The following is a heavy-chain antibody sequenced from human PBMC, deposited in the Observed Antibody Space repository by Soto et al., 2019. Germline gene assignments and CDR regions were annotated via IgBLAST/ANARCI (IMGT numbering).Heavy chain of an antibody. CDR1: GYTFTGYY. J-gene: IGHJ4*02. Sequence: GASVKVSCKASGYTFTGYYMHWVRQAPGQGLEWMGWINPNSGGTNYAQKFQGRVTMTRDTSISTAYMELSRLRSDDTAVYYCARSVSLDNSGYQSLGYWGQGTLVTVSS. D-gene: IGHD3-22*01. CDR3: ARSVSLDNSGYQSLGY. CDR2: INPNSGGT. V-gene: IGHV1-2*02.